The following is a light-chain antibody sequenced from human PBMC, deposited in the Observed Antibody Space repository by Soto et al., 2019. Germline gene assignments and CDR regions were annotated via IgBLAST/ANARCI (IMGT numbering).Light chain of an antibody. J-gene: IGKJ1*01. CDR2: HAS. V-gene: IGKV1-13*02. CDR3: QQYNSYS. CDR1: QGIRSE. Sequence: AIQMTQSPSSLSASVGDRVTITCRASQGIRSELGWYQQKPGTAPKVLIYHASNLQGGVPSRFSGSGSGTEFTLTISSLQPDDFATYYCQQYNSYSFGQGTKVDIK.